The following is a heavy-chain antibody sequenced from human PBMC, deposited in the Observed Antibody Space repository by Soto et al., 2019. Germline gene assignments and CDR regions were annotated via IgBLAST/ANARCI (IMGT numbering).Heavy chain of an antibody. CDR2: ISVSGGIT. CDR3: AKLLQKKMVYHLWFDP. Sequence: VGSLILSCSSSVFTFISDSMSWFRQAPVKGLEWVSAISVSGGITYYSDSVKGRFTISRDNSKNTLYLQMNSLRAEDTAVYYCAKLLQKKMVYHLWFDPWGQGPLVTVSS. V-gene: IGHV3-23*01. J-gene: IGHJ5*02. D-gene: IGHD2-8*01. CDR1: VFTFISDS.